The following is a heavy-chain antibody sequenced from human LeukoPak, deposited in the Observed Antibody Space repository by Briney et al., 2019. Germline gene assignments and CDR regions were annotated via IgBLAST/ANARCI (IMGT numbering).Heavy chain of an antibody. CDR2: MKGTGET. CDR1: GLSFSSFA. D-gene: IGHD3-16*01. CDR3: ARASWVSSADAVW. V-gene: IGHV3-23*01. J-gene: IGHJ4*02. Sequence: GGSLTLSCAASGLSFSSFAMSWVRQAPARGLEWLSSMKGTGETFYSDSVRGRFTLSRDDSRNTVYLQLNNLRVEDTAVYYCARASWVSSADAVWWGQGTVVTVSS.